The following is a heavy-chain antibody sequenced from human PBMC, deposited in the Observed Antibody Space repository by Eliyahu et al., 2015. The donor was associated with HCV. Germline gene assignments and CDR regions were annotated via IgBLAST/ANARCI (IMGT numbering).Heavy chain of an antibody. Sequence: QVQLVQSGAEVKXPGSSVKVSCXASGGSFSSYTFSWVRQAPGQGLEWMGRIIPISGIANYAQRFQGRVTIAADKSTSTAYMELSSLRSDDTAVYFCARADGDYEHGFDLWGRGTLVTVSS. CDR3: ARADGDYEHGFDL. D-gene: IGHD4-17*01. J-gene: IGHJ2*01. V-gene: IGHV1-69*02. CDR1: GGSFSSYT. CDR2: IIPISGIA.